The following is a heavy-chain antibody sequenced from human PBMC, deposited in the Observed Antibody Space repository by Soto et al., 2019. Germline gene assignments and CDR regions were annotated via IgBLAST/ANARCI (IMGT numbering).Heavy chain of an antibody. Sequence: ETLSLTCTVSGGSISISSYYWGWIRQPPGKGLEWIGCIYYSGSTYYNPSLKSRVTISVDTSKNQFSLKLSSVTAADTAVYYCASLAVAGTDYYYYGMDVWGQGTTVTVSS. V-gene: IGHV4-39*07. J-gene: IGHJ6*02. CDR2: IYYSGST. CDR3: ASLAVAGTDYYYYGMDV. CDR1: GGSISISSYY. D-gene: IGHD6-19*01.